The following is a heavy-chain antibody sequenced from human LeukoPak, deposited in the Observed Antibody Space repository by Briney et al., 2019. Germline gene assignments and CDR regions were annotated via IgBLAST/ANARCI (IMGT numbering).Heavy chain of an antibody. CDR1: GFTFSSYW. D-gene: IGHD3-10*01. CDR2: INTDGSTT. Sequence: GGSLRLSCAASGFTFSSYWMHWVRQVPGKGLVWVSRINTDGSTTNYADSVKGRFTISRDNAKNTLYLQMNSLRAEDTAVYYCARGVSTLVRGPGYWGQGTLVTVPS. J-gene: IGHJ4*02. V-gene: IGHV3-74*01. CDR3: ARGVSTLVRGPGY.